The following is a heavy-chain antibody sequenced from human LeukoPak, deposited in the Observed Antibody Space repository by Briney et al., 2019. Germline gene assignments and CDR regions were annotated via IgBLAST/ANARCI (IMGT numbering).Heavy chain of an antibody. CDR3: ARELEVRGEHAFDI. V-gene: IGHV2-70*04. CDR1: GFSLGTRGMR. CDR2: IDWDDDK. Sequence: SGPALVKPPQALTLTCTFSGFSLGTRGMRVSWIRQPPGKALDWLARIDWDDDKFYSTSLKTRLTISKDTSKNQVVLTMTNMDPVDTATYYCARELEVRGEHAFDIWGQGTMVTVSS. D-gene: IGHD3-10*01. J-gene: IGHJ3*02.